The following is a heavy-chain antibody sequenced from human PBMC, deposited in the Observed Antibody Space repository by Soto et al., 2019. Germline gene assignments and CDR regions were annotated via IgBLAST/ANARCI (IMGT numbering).Heavy chain of an antibody. Sequence: ASVKVSCKVSGYTLTELSMHCVRQAPGRGLEWMGYFDPEGGEAIYAQKFQGRVTMTEDTSTDTAYMELSSLRSEDTAVYYCATDGTGDYYDYWGQGTLVTDSS. CDR2: FDPEGGEA. CDR3: ATDGTGDYYDY. J-gene: IGHJ4*02. CDR1: GYTLTELS. V-gene: IGHV1-24*01. D-gene: IGHD3-9*01.